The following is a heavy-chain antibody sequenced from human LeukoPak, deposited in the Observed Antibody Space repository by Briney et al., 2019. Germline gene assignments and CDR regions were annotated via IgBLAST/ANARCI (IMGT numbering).Heavy chain of an antibody. J-gene: IGHJ4*02. Sequence: GGSLRLSCAASGFTLNSYSMNWVRQAPGKGLKWVSYIRSSGDMIYYADSVKGRFTISRDIAKNSVYLQMNSLRDEDTAVYYCVRDPDALDYWGQGTPVTVSS. CDR3: VRDPDALDY. CDR2: IRSSGDMI. V-gene: IGHV3-48*02. CDR1: GFTLNSYS.